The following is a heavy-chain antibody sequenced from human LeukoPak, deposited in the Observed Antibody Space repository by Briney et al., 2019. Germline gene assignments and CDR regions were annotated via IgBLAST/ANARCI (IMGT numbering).Heavy chain of an antibody. J-gene: IGHJ4*02. V-gene: IGHV1-2*02. CDR2: INPNSGGA. CDR3: AIFAVAGLPQDY. Sequence: RASVKVSCKASGYTFTGHYMHWVRQAPGQGLEWMGWINPNSGGARFAEKFQGRVTMTRDTSITTSYVELSRLRSDGTAVYYCAIFAVAGLPQDYWGQGTLVIVSS. D-gene: IGHD6-19*01. CDR1: GYTFTGHY.